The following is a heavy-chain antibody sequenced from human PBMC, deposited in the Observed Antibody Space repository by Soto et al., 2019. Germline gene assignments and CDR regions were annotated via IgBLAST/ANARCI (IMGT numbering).Heavy chain of an antibody. CDR1: GDTFTSYA. Sequence: QVQLLQSGAEVKKPGASGKVSCKTSGDTFTSYAISWVRQAPGQGLEWLGWISAYNGTTNYAQKLHGRVTMTTDTSTGTAYMDLRSLRSDDTALYYCARVEAGPSPIAARRYYFDYWGQGTLVTVSS. V-gene: IGHV1-18*04. J-gene: IGHJ4*02. D-gene: IGHD6-6*01. CDR3: ARVEAGPSPIAARRYYFDY. CDR2: ISAYNGTT.